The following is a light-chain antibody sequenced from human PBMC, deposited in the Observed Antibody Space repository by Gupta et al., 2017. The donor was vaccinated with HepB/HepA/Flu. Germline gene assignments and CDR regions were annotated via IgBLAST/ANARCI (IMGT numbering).Light chain of an antibody. CDR1: LSISTW. CDR2: QAS. Sequence: DTQMTQSPSTLSASVGDRVTITCRASLSISTWLAWYQQKPGEAPKLLIYQASTLVSGVPSRFSGSGYGTQFTLTISGRQPDDFATYYCQQYNGFSTWTFGQGTKVEIK. J-gene: IGKJ1*01. V-gene: IGKV1-5*03. CDR3: QQYNGFSTWT.